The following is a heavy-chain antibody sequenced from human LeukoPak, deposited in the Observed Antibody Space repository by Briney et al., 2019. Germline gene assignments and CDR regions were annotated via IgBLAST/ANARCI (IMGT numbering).Heavy chain of an antibody. Sequence: GGSLRLSCAASGFAFSSYGMHWVRQAPGKGLEWVAFIRYDGSNKCYADSVKGRFTISRDNSKNTLYLQMNSLRAEDTAVYYCAKSGAVAATTGFDPWGQGTLVSVSS. CDR1: GFAFSSYG. J-gene: IGHJ5*02. CDR3: AKSGAVAATTGFDP. V-gene: IGHV3-30*02. D-gene: IGHD1-26*01. CDR2: IRYDGSNK.